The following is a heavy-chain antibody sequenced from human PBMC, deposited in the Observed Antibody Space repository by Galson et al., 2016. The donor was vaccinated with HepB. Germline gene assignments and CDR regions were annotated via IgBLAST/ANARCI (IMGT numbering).Heavy chain of an antibody. CDR2: IHHSGST. V-gene: IGHV4-38-2*02. D-gene: IGHD5-24*01. Sequence: SETLSLTCTVSGYSISSGYFWGWIRQPPGKGLEWIGCIHHSGSTYYNPSLNSRVTTSVDTSKNQFSLRLSSVTAADTAVYYRARGSMATIYDYWGQGTLVTVSS. CDR1: GYSISSGYF. J-gene: IGHJ4*02. CDR3: ARGSMATIYDY.